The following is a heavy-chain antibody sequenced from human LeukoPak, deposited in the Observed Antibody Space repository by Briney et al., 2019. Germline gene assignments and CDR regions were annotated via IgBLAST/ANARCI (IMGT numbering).Heavy chain of an antibody. Sequence: KPSETLSLTCAVYGGSFSGYYWSWIRQPPGKGLEWIGEINHSGSTNYNPSLKSRVTISVDTSKNQFSLKLSPVTAADTAVYYCARGWCSSTRCHFDYWGQGTLVTVSS. D-gene: IGHD2-2*01. CDR3: ARGWCSSTRCHFDY. CDR2: INHSGST. CDR1: GGSFSGYY. J-gene: IGHJ4*02. V-gene: IGHV4-34*01.